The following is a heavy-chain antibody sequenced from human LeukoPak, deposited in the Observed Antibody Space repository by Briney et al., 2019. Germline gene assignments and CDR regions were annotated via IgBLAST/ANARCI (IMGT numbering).Heavy chain of an antibody. V-gene: IGHV4-34*01. J-gene: IGHJ4*02. D-gene: IGHD3-22*01. Sequence: PSETLSLTCAVYGGSFSGYYWSWIRQPPGKGLEWIGEINHSGSTNYNPSLKSRVTISVDTSKNQFSLKLSSVTAADTAVYYCARAPPVAPYYYDSSGYYYFDYWGQGTLSPSPQ. CDR1: GGSFSGYY. CDR2: INHSGST. CDR3: ARAPPVAPYYYDSSGYYYFDY.